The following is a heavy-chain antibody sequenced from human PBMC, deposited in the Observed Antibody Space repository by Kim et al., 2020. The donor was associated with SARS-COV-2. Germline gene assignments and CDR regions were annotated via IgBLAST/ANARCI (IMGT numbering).Heavy chain of an antibody. CDR1: GYTFTSYG. J-gene: IGHJ6*02. CDR3: ARSVPVVPAAMILYYYYYGMDV. V-gene: IGHV1-18*01. Sequence: ASVKVSCKASGYTFTSYGISWVRQAPGQGLEWMGWISAYNGNTNYAQKLQGRVTMTTDTSTSTAYMELRSLRSDDTAVYYCARSVPVVPAAMILYYYYYGMDVWGQGTTVTVSS. CDR2: ISAYNGNT. D-gene: IGHD2-2*01.